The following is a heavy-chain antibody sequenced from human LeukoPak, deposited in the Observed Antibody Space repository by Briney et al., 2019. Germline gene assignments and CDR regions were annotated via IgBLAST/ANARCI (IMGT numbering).Heavy chain of an antibody. CDR3: AKDASTWCRLPGWKDY. CDR1: GFTFSSYA. D-gene: IGHD2-8*02. V-gene: IGHV3-23*01. CDR2: ISGSGGST. J-gene: IGHJ4*02. Sequence: PGGSLRLSCAASGFTFSSYAVSWVHQAPGKGLEWVSAISGSGGSTYYADSVKGRFTISRDNSKNTLYLQMNSLRAEDTAVYYCAKDASTWCRLPGWKDYWGQGTLVTVSS.